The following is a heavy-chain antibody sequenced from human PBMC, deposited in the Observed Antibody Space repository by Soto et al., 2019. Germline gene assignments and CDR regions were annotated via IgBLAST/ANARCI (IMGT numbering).Heavy chain of an antibody. V-gene: IGHV4-31*03. Sequence: QVQLQESGPGLVKPSQTLSLTCTVSGGSISSGDNYWSWIRQHPGKGLECIGYIYYSGSTYYNPSLRRRVTISVDTSKNQFFLKLSSVTAADSAVYYCARVRAGAPYYYYSTGFDHWGQGSLVTVSS. CDR1: GGSISSGDNY. CDR3: ARVRAGAPYYYYSTGFDH. J-gene: IGHJ4*02. D-gene: IGHD3-22*01. CDR2: IYYSGST.